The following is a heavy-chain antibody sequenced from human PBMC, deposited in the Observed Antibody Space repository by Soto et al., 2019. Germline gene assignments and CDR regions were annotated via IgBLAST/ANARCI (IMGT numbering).Heavy chain of an antibody. Sequence: EVQLVESGGGLVKPGGSLRLSCAASGFTFSNAWMTWVRQAPGKGLEWVGRIKSKTDGGTADYAAPLKGRFTISRDDSKNTLYMQVNSWETEDTAVYYCATYGSNPMRSDYWGQGSLVTVSS. CDR1: GFTFSNAW. J-gene: IGHJ4*02. CDR3: ATYGSNPMRSDY. CDR2: IKSKTDGGTA. D-gene: IGHD2-2*01. V-gene: IGHV3-15*01.